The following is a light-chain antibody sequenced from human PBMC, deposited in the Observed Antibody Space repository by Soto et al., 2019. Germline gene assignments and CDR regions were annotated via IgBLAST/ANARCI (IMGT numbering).Light chain of an antibody. CDR1: SSDVGSYHF. Sequence: QSALTQPASVSGSPGQSITISCTGTSSDVGSYHFVSWYQQHPGKAPKLIIYEGTNRPSGISNRFSGSKSGNTASLTISGLQAEDVADYYCWSYAGSSTYVFGSGTKVTVL. CDR2: EGT. J-gene: IGLJ1*01. CDR3: WSYAGSSTYV. V-gene: IGLV2-23*01.